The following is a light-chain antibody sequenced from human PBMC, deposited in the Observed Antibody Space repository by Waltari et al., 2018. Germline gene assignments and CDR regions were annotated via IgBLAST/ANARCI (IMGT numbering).Light chain of an antibody. CDR1: QSVSSD. CDR2: GAS. V-gene: IGKV3-15*01. CDR3: QQYNDWPKIT. J-gene: IGKJ5*01. Sequence: EIVMTQSPATLPVSPGERATLPCRASQSVSSDLAWYQQKPGQAPRLLFYGASTRATGIPARFSGSGSGTDFTLSISSLQSEDFALYYCQQYNDWPKITFGQGTRLEIK.